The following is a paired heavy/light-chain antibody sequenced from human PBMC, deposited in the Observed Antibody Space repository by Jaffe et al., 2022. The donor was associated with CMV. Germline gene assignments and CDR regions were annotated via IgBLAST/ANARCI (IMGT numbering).Light chain of an antibody. V-gene: IGLV1-47*01. CDR1: SSNIGSNY. CDR2: RNN. Sequence: QSVLTQPPSASGTPGQRVTISCSGSSSNIGSNYVYWYQQLPGTAPKLLIYRNNQRPSGVPDRFSGSKSGTSASLAISGLRSEDEADYYCAAWDDSLSAFYVFGTGTKVTVL. J-gene: IGLJ1*01. CDR3: AAWDDSLSAFYV.
Heavy chain of an antibody. CDR3: ARGLVVPAAHAHYYYYYGMDV. CDR1: GGTFSSYA. CDR2: IIPIFGTA. Sequence: QVQLVQSGAEVKKPGSSVKVSCKASGGTFSSYAISWVRQAPGQGLEWMGGIIPIFGTANYAQKFQGRVTITADESTSTAYMELSSLRSEDTAVYYCARGLVVPAAHAHYYYYYGMDVWGQGTTVTVSS. J-gene: IGHJ6*02. D-gene: IGHD2-2*01. V-gene: IGHV1-69*01.